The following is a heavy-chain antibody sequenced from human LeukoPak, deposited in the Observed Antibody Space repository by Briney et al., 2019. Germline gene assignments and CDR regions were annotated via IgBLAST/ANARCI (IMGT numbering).Heavy chain of an antibody. V-gene: IGHV4-30-2*01. CDR1: GGSISSGGYY. CDR2: IYHSGST. J-gene: IGHJ6*03. CDR3: ARVPRSYYYYYYMDV. Sequence: SQTLSLTCTVSGGSISSGGYYWSWIRQPPGKGLEWIGYIYHSGSTYYNPSLKSRVTISVDRSKNQFSLKLSPVTAADTAVYYCARVPRSYYYYYYMDVWGKGTTVTVSS.